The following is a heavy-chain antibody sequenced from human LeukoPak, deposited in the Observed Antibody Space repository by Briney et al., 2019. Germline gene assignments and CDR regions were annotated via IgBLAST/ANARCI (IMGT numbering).Heavy chain of an antibody. CDR2: ISSSSSYI. Sequence: PGGSLRLSCAASGFTFSSYSINWVRQAPGKGLEWVSSISSSSSYIYYADSVKGRFTISRDNAKNSLYLQMNSLRAEDTAVYYCATSGSYPNWFDPWGQGTLVTVSS. D-gene: IGHD1-26*01. V-gene: IGHV3-21*01. CDR1: GFTFSSYS. J-gene: IGHJ5*02. CDR3: ATSGSYPNWFDP.